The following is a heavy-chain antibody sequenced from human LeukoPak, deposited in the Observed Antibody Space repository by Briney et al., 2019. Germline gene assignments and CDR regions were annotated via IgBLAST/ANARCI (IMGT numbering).Heavy chain of an antibody. J-gene: IGHJ6*03. CDR3: ARESADRSGYYNLGYYYMDV. Sequence: SETLSLTCAVYGGSFSSYYWSWIRHPPGKGLEWIGEINHSGSTNYNPSLKSRVTISVDTSKNQFSLKLSSVTAADTAVYYCARESADRSGYYNLGYYYMDVWGKGTTVTVSS. V-gene: IGHV4-34*01. CDR2: INHSGST. D-gene: IGHD3-22*01. CDR1: GGSFSSYY.